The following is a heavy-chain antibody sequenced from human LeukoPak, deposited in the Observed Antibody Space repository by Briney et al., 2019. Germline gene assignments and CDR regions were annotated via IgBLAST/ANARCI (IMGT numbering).Heavy chain of an antibody. CDR3: AKAYGSGSSGVYHFDY. CDR2: ISGSGGGI. V-gene: IGHV3-23*01. Sequence: GGSLRLSCAASGFTFSNYAMTWVRRAPGKGLEWVSVISGSGGGIYYADFVKGRFTISRDNSKNTLYLQMNSLRVEDTAAYYCAKAYGSGSSGVYHFDYWGQGTLVTVSS. CDR1: GFTFSNYA. J-gene: IGHJ4*02. D-gene: IGHD3-10*01.